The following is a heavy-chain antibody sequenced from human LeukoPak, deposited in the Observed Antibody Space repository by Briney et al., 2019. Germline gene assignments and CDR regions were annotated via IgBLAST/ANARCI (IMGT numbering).Heavy chain of an antibody. CDR3: ITYSYGLIFDY. CDR2: IYYSGST. CDR1: GGSIIGYY. V-gene: IGHV4-59*04. J-gene: IGHJ4*02. D-gene: IGHD5-18*01. Sequence: PSETLSLTCTVSGGSIIGYYLSWIRQPPGKGLEWIGSIYYSGSTYYNPSLKSRVTISVDTSKNQFSLKLSSVTAADTAVYYCITYSYGLIFDYWGQGTLVTVSS.